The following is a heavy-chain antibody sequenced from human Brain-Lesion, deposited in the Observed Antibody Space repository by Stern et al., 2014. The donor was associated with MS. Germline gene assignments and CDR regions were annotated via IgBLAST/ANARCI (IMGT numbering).Heavy chain of an antibody. CDR1: GGSISSGGYY. J-gene: IGHJ6*02. V-gene: IGHV4-61*02. CDR3: ARGRVVPGFQYYATDV. Sequence: QVQLVESGPGLVKPSQTLSLPCTVSGGSISSGGYYWSWIRQPAGKGLEWIGRIFNSGRTSYNPSLKSRVTISIATSKNHFSLRLNSMTAADTAVYYCARGRVVPGFQYYATDVWGQGTTVIVSS. CDR2: IFNSGRT. D-gene: IGHD2-2*01.